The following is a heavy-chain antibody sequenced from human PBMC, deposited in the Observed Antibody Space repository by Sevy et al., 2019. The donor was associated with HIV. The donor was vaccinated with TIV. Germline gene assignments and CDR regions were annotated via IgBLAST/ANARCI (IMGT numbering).Heavy chain of an antibody. CDR1: GYTFTSYY. D-gene: IGHD4-17*01. J-gene: IGHJ4*02. CDR2: INPSGGST. V-gene: IGHV1-46*01. Sequence: ASVKVSCKASGYTFTSYYMRWVRQAPGQGLEWMGIINPSGGSTSYAQKFQGRVTMTRDTSTSTVYMELSSLRSEDTAVYYCARVQREYGDYSDYSDYWGQGTLVTVSS. CDR3: ARVQREYGDYSDYSDY.